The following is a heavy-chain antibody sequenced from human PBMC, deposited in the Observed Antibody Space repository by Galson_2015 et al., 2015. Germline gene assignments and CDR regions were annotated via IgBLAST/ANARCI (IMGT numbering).Heavy chain of an antibody. J-gene: IGHJ4*02. Sequence: LRLSCAASGFTFSSYSMNWVRQAPGKGLEWVSYISSSSSTIYYADSVKGRFTISRDNAKNSLYLQMNSLRDEDTAVYYCARDHGYYDSSGYHRILDYWGQGTLVTVSS. CDR3: ARDHGYYDSSGYHRILDY. CDR1: GFTFSSYS. V-gene: IGHV3-48*02. D-gene: IGHD3-22*01. CDR2: ISSSSSTI.